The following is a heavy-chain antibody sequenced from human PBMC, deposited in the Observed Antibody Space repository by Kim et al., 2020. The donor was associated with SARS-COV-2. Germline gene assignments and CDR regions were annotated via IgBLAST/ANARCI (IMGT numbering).Heavy chain of an antibody. CDR2: MSYSGST. CDR3: AGGLGSGYTDY. V-gene: IGHV4-59*13. CDR1: GGSTNSYY. D-gene: IGHD3-3*01. Sequence: SETLSLTCTVSGGSTNSYYWSWIRQPPGKGLEWIGYMSYSGSTNYNPSLKSRVTISVDTSKNQFSLKLSSVTAADTAVYFCAGGLGSGYTDYWGQGTLVTVSS. J-gene: IGHJ4*02.